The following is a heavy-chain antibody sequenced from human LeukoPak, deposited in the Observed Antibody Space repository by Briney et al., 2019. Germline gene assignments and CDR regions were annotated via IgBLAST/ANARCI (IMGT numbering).Heavy chain of an antibody. CDR2: INGGGGGGT. V-gene: IGHV3-23*01. CDR1: GFTFSNYA. J-gene: IGHJ5*02. CDR3: AASLPNIVVVPAAKGPFGS. D-gene: IGHD2-2*01. Sequence: GGSLRLSCAASGFTFSNYAMSWVRQAPGKGLEWVSGINGGGGGGTFHADSVRGRFTISRDNSRNTLYLQMSSLRAEDTAVYYCAASLPNIVVVPAAKGPFGSWGQGTLVTVSS.